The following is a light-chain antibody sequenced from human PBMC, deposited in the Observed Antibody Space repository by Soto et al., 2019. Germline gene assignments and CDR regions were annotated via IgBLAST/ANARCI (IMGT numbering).Light chain of an antibody. Sequence: EIVLTQSPGPLSLSPGERATLSCRASQTVSSAYLGWYQQKPGQAPRLLIYGTSSRATGIPDRFSGSGSGTDFTLTISRLEPEDFAVYYCQQYDSFPLIAFGQGTRLEIK. CDR2: GTS. CDR1: QTVSSAY. J-gene: IGKJ5*01. CDR3: QQYDSFPLIA. V-gene: IGKV3-20*01.